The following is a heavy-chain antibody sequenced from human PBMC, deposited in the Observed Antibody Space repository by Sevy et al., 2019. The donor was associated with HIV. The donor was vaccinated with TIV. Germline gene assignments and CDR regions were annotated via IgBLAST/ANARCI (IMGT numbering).Heavy chain of an antibody. CDR1: GLTLSSYA. CDR3: AKAPPGHCSSGSCPRAYYYYGMDV. J-gene: IGHJ6*02. CDR2: ISGRGGST. D-gene: IGHD2-15*01. V-gene: IGHV3-23*01. Sequence: GGSLRLSCADSGLTLSSYAMNWVRQAPGKGLEWVSAISGRGGSTYYADPVEGRFTISRDNSKNTLYLQMNSLRAEDTAVYYCAKAPPGHCSSGSCPRAYYYYGMDVWGQGTTVTVSS.